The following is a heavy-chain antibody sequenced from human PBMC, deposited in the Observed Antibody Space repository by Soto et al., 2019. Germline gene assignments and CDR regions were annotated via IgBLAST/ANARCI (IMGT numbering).Heavy chain of an antibody. CDR3: ASGDYDFWSGPGGGMDV. J-gene: IGHJ6*04. CDR1: AGTFSSYA. Sequence: QVQLVQSGAEVKKPGSSVKVSCKASAGTFSSYAISWVRQAPGQGLAWMGGIIPIFGTANYAQNSQGRATLTADESTSTAHMELSSLRSEDTAVYYWASGDYDFWSGPGGGMDVWGEGTTVTVSS. CDR2: IIPIFGTA. V-gene: IGHV1-69*12. D-gene: IGHD3-3*01.